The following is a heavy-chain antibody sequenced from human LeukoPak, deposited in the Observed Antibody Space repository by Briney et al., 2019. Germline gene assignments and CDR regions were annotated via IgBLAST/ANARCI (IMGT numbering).Heavy chain of an antibody. CDR2: IYPGGSDT. D-gene: IGHD3-16*02. CDR3: ARSRAETVPVWGSYRHHDAFDI. J-gene: IGHJ3*02. Sequence: GESLKISCKGSGYSFTNYWIGWVRQMPGKGLEWMGIIYPGGSDTTDKPSFQGQVTISADKSISTAYLQWSSLKASDTAMYYCARSRAETVPVWGSYRHHDAFDIWGQGTMVTVSS. CDR1: GYSFTNYW. V-gene: IGHV5-51*01.